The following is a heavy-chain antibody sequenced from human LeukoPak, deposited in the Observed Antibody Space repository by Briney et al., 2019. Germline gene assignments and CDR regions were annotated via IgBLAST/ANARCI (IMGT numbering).Heavy chain of an antibody. CDR3: ARAPVGYCSGGTCKRYFDY. D-gene: IGHD2-15*01. CDR2: INFSGST. Sequence: SETLSLTCTVSGGSISSGDYYWSWIRQPPGKGLECIGYINFSGSTSYNPSLKGRLTISVVTSKNQFSLKLSSVTAADTAVYYCARAPVGYCSGGTCKRYFDYWGQGTLVTVSS. V-gene: IGHV4-30-4*01. CDR1: GGSISSGDYY. J-gene: IGHJ4*02.